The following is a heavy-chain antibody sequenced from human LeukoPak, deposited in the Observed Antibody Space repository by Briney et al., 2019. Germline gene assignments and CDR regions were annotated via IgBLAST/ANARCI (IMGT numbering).Heavy chain of an antibody. V-gene: IGHV4-61*08. Sequence: KSSQTLSLTCTVSGGSISSGGYYWSWIRQHPGKGLEWIGYIYYSGSTNYTPSLKSRVTISVDTSKNQFSLKLTSVTAADTAVYYCARVPLRDCSSTSCLRYFYMDVWGKGTTVTVS. CDR1: GGSISSGGYY. D-gene: IGHD2-2*01. CDR2: IYYSGST. CDR3: ARVPLRDCSSTSCLRYFYMDV. J-gene: IGHJ6*03.